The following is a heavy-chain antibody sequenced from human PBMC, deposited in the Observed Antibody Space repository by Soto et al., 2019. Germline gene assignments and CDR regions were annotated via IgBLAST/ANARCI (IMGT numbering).Heavy chain of an antibody. Sequence: EVQLLESGGGLVQPGGSLRLSCAASGFTFSSYAMSWVRQAPGKGLEWVSAISGSGGSTYYADSVKGRFTISSDNSTNTLDVTMNSLRAEDTGVYYCAKGRPFKTILVVVAATRDYWGQGTLVTVSS. V-gene: IGHV3-23*01. CDR3: AKGRPFKTILVVVAATRDY. D-gene: IGHD2-15*01. J-gene: IGHJ4*02. CDR2: ISGSGGST. CDR1: GFTFSSYA.